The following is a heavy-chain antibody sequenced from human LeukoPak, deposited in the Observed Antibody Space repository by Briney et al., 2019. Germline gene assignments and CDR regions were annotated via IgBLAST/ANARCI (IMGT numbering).Heavy chain of an antibody. D-gene: IGHD6-19*01. CDR3: ARALAGDFDY. Sequence: SETLSLTCTVSGGSVSSGSYYWSWIRQPPGKGLEWIGYIYYSGSTNYNPSLKSRVTISVDTSKNQFSLKLSSVTAADTAVYYCARALAGDFDYWGQGTLVTVPS. V-gene: IGHV4-61*01. CDR1: GGSVSSGSYY. CDR2: IYYSGST. J-gene: IGHJ4*02.